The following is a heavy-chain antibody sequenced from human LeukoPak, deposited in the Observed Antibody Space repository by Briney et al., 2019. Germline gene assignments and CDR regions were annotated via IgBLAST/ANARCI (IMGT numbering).Heavy chain of an antibody. CDR3: ARGTDVGATSGGANTLDY. V-gene: IGHV4-34*01. CDR2: INHSGST. D-gene: IGHD1-26*01. CDR1: GGSFSGYY. J-gene: IGHJ4*02. Sequence: PSETLSLTCAVYGGSFSGYYWSWIRQPPGKGLECIGEINHSGSTNYNPSLKSRVTISVDTSKNQFSLKLSSVTAADTAVYYCARGTDVGATSGGANTLDYWGQGTLVTVSS.